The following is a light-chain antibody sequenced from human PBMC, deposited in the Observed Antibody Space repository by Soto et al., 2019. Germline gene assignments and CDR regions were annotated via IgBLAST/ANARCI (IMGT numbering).Light chain of an antibody. CDR2: DAS. Sequence: EIVVTQSPATLSLSPGERATLSCRASQSVSSYLAWYQQKPGQAPRLLIYDASNRATGITARFSGSGSGTDFTLTINSLEPEDFAVYYCQQRSNWQGATFGGGTKVEIK. V-gene: IGKV3-11*01. CDR3: QQRSNWQGAT. J-gene: IGKJ4*01. CDR1: QSVSSY.